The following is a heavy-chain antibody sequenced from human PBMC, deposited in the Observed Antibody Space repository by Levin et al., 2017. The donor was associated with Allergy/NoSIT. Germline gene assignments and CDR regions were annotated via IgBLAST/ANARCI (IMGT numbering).Heavy chain of an antibody. CDR2: IYYSGST. Sequence: SETLSLTCTVSGGSISSSSYYWGWIRQPPGTGLEWIGSIYYSGSTYYNPSLKSRVTISVDTSKNQFSLKLSSVTAADTAVYYCASRTSWGDATSIIDYWGQGTLVTVSS. V-gene: IGHV4-39*01. J-gene: IGHJ4*02. D-gene: IGHD2-15*01. CDR1: GGSISSSSYY. CDR3: ASRTSWGDATSIIDY.